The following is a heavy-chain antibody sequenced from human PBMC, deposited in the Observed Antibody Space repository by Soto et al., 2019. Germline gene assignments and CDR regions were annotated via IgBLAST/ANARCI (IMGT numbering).Heavy chain of an antibody. CDR1: GGSISTVNYY. Sequence: PSETLSLTCTVSGGSISTVNYYWSWIRQPPGKGLEWIGYIYYSGSPNYNPSLKSRVTISLDTSKKQFSLKLSSVTAADTAVYYCARGCSATSCYPSGGNWFDPWGQGTLVTVSS. J-gene: IGHJ5*02. V-gene: IGHV4-61*01. D-gene: IGHD2-2*01. CDR2: IYYSGSP. CDR3: ARGCSATSCYPSGGNWFDP.